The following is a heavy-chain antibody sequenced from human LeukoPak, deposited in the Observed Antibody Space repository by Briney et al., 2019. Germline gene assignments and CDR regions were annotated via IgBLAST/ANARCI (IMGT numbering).Heavy chain of an antibody. V-gene: IGHV1-69*05. CDR3: ARDWGGIAAAGKTIAPPAFDI. D-gene: IGHD6-13*01. CDR1: GGTFSSYA. J-gene: IGHJ3*02. CDR2: IIPIFGTA. Sequence: SVKVSCKASGGTFSSYAISWVRQAPGQGLEWMGGIIPIFGTANYAQKFQGRVTITTDESTSTAYMELSSLRSEDTAVYYCARDWGGIAAAGKTIAPPAFDIWGQGTMVTVSS.